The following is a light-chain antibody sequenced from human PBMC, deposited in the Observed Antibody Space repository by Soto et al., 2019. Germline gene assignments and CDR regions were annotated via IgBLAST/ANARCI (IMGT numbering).Light chain of an antibody. CDR3: QSYDSSLSGSV. CDR2: GNS. J-gene: IGLJ3*02. CDR1: SSNIGAGYD. Sequence: QSVLTQPPSMSGAPGQRVTISFTGSSSNIGAGYDVHWYQQLPGTAPKLLIYGNSNRPSGVPDRFSGSKSGTSASLAITGLQAEDEADYYCQSYDSSLSGSVFGGGTQLTVL. V-gene: IGLV1-40*01.